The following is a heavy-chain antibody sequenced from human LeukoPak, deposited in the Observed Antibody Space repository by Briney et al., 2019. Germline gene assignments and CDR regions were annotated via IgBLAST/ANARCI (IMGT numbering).Heavy chain of an antibody. J-gene: IGHJ4*02. CDR3: ARAAGSGGFDY. Sequence: SETLSLTCTVSGGSISSGDYYWSWIRQPPGKGLEWIGYIYYSGSTYYNPSLKSRVTISVDTSKNQFSLKVSSVTAADTAVYYCARAAGSGGFDYWGQGTLVTVSS. V-gene: IGHV4-30-4*01. CDR2: IYYSGST. D-gene: IGHD3-10*01. CDR1: GGSISSGDYY.